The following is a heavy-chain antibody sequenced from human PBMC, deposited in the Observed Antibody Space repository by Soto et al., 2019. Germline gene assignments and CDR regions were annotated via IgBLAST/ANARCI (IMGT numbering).Heavy chain of an antibody. J-gene: IGHJ6*02. CDR3: ARDHPLDVSDSWEYYYYYGMDV. Sequence: GESLKISCQGSGYNFASYYISWVRQMPGKGLEWMGRIDPSEFYTKYSPSFQGHVTISADKSISTAYLQWSSLKASDTAMYYCARDHPLDVSDSWEYYYYYGMDVWGQGTTVTVSS. CDR2: IDPSEFYT. V-gene: IGHV5-10-1*01. D-gene: IGHD1-26*01. CDR1: GYNFASYY.